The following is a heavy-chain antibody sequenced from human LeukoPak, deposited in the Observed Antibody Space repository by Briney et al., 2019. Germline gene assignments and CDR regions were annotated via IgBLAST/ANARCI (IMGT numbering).Heavy chain of an antibody. V-gene: IGHV3-21*01. D-gene: IGHD2-21*02. CDR3: ASERLLVLTRGTCY. Sequence: PGGSLRLSCAASGFTFSSYSMNWVRQAPGKGLEWVSSISSSSSYIYYADSVKGRFTISRDNAKNSLYLQMNSLRAEDTAVYYCASERLLVLTRGTCYWGQAALVTVSS. CDR2: ISSSSSYI. CDR1: GFTFSSYS. J-gene: IGHJ4*02.